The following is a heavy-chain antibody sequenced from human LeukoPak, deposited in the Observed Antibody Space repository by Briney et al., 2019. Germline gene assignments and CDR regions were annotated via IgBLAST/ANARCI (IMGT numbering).Heavy chain of an antibody. CDR1: GGSFSGYY. CDR3: ARGMITFGGGYYFDY. J-gene: IGHJ4*02. V-gene: IGHV4-34*01. Sequence: SETLSLTCAVYGGSFSGYYWSWIRQPPGKGLEWIGEINHSGSTNYNPSLKSRVTISVDTSKNQFSLKLSSVTAADTAVYYCARGMITFGGGYYFDYWGQGTLVTVSS. CDR2: INHSGST. D-gene: IGHD3-16*01.